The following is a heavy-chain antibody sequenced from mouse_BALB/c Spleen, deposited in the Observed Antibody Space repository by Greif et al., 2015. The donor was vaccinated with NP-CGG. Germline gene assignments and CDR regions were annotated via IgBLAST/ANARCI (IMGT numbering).Heavy chain of an antibody. D-gene: IGHD1-1*01. J-gene: IGHJ4*01. CDR1: GFNIKDTY. V-gene: IGHV14-3*02. CDR3: ARSETVVANYYAMDY. Sequence: EVNVVESGAELVKPGASVKLSCTASGFNIKDTYMHWVKQRPEQGLEWIGRIDPANGNTKYDPKFQGKATITADTSSNTAYLQLSSLTSEDTAVYYCARSETVVANYYAMDYWGQGTSVTVSS. CDR2: IDPANGNT.